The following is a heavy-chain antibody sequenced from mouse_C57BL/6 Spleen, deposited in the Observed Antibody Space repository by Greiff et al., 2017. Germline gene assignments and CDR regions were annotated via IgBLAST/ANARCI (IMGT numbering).Heavy chain of an antibody. CDR2: IDPETGGT. D-gene: IGHD2-2*01. Sequence: VQLVESGAELVRPGASVTLSCKASGYTFTDYEMHWVKQTPVHGLEWIGAIDPETGGTAYNQKFKGKAILTADKSSSPAYMELRSLTSEDSAVYYCTRRDYGYDGFDYWGQGTTLTVSS. V-gene: IGHV1-15*01. CDR1: GYTFTDYE. CDR3: TRRDYGYDGFDY. J-gene: IGHJ2*01.